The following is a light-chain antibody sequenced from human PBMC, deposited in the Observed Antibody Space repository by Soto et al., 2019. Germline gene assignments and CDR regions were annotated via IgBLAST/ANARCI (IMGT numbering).Light chain of an antibody. CDR2: AAS. V-gene: IGKV1-6*01. Sequence: AIQMTQSPSSLSASVGDRVTITCRASQGIRNDVGWYQQKPGKAPKLLIYAASSLQSGVPSRFSGSGSGTDFTLTISSLQPEDFATYYCQQSFNIPLTFGGGTKVEIK. CDR3: QQSFNIPLT. J-gene: IGKJ4*01. CDR1: QGIRND.